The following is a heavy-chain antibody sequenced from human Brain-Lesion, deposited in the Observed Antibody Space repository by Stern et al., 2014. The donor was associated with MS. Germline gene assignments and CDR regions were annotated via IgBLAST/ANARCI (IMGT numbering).Heavy chain of an antibody. CDR3: ARGRVVPGFQYYATDV. CDR1: GGSISSGGYY. CDR2: IFNSGST. V-gene: IGHV4-61*02. D-gene: IGHD2-2*01. J-gene: IGHJ6*02. Sequence: LQLQESGPGLVKPSQTLSLSCTVSGGSISSGGYYWSWIRQPAGKGLEWIGRIFNSGSTSHNPPPKSRVTTSKKKSHNQSSPRLNSMTAADTAVYYCARGRVVPGFQYYATDVWGQGTTVIVSS.